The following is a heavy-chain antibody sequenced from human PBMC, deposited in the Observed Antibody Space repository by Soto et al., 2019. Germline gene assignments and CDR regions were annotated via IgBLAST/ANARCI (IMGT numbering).Heavy chain of an antibody. J-gene: IGHJ4*02. D-gene: IGHD3-16*02. CDR2: LSWNSGSI. V-gene: IGHV3-9*01. CDR1: GFTFENYA. Sequence: EVQLVESGGGLVQPGRSLRLSCAASGFTFENYAMHWVRQAPGKGLEWVSGLSWNSGSIGYADSVKGRFTISRDNAKKSLYLQMTDLTPDDTALYYCAQAKVLIATSHFDSWGQGTLVTVSS. CDR3: AQAKVLIATSHFDS.